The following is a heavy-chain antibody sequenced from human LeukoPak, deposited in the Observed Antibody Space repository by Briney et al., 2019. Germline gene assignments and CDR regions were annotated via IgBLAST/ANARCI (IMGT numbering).Heavy chain of an antibody. J-gene: IGHJ5*02. CDR2: ITDTGST. V-gene: IGHV4-34*01. Sequence: SETLSLTRAVFGGSFSGYSWTWIRQPPGKGLEWIGEITDTGSTNYNRSLTSRLTMSLDTSQNQLSLTLRSVTAADTAVYYCARVYVTVVRGSWFDPWGQGTLVTVSS. D-gene: IGHD3-10*01. CDR1: GGSFSGYS. CDR3: ARVYVTVVRGSWFDP.